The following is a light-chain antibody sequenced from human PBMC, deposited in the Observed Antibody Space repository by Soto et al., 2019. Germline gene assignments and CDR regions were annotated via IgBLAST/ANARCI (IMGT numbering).Light chain of an antibody. Sequence: AVVTQPPSVSGAPGQRVTISCTGSGSNIGAGYDVHCYLHLPGTAPKLLIYSNRNRPSGVPDRFSGSKSGTSASLAITGLQAEDEADYYCQSYDSSLSGYVFGTGTKVTVL. J-gene: IGLJ1*01. CDR1: GSNIGAGYD. CDR3: QSYDSSLSGYV. CDR2: SNR. V-gene: IGLV1-40*01.